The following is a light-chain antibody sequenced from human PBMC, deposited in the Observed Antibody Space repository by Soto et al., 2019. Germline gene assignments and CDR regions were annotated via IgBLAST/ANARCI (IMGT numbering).Light chain of an antibody. CDR1: QSISSW. CDR3: QQYNRYSPT. CDR2: KAS. V-gene: IGKV1-5*03. Sequence: QSPSTHCGAVGERRSMTWRASQSISSWLAWYQQKPGKAPKLLIYKASSLESGVPSRFSGSGSGTEITLTSSSLQPDDFASYYCQQYNRYSPTFGQGTKVDIK. J-gene: IGKJ1*01.